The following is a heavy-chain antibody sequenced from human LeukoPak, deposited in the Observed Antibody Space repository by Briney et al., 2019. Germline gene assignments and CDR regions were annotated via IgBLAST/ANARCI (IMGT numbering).Heavy chain of an antibody. V-gene: IGHV4-34*01. D-gene: IGHD5-12*01. CDR1: GFTFSGFA. Sequence: GSLRLSCAASGFTFSGFAMCWVRQAPGKGLEWIGHIKNGGSPNYNPPLKSRVTISLDTSKNQFSLTVSSVTAADTAVYYCARLTWITDYWGQGTLVTVSS. CDR3: ARLTWITDY. J-gene: IGHJ4*02. CDR2: IKNGGSP.